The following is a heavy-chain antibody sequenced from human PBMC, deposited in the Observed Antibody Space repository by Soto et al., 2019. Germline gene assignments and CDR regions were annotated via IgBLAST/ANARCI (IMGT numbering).Heavy chain of an antibody. J-gene: IGHJ6*03. CDR3: AGTTSHQWYYMDV. CDR2: TYYRSRWYN. V-gene: IGHV6-1*01. D-gene: IGHD1-7*01. Sequence: TLSLTCTISGDSGASISAACNSIKLSPSRGLEWLARTYYRSRWYNDYAVSVRSRITVNPDTSKNQFSLQLTSVTPEDTAVYYCAGTTSHQWYYMDVWGKGTTVTVSS. CDR1: GDSGASISAA.